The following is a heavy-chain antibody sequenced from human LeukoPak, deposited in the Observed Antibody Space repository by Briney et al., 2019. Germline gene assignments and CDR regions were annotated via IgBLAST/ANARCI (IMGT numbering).Heavy chain of an antibody. D-gene: IGHD3-3*01. J-gene: IGHJ6*02. CDR1: GYTFTSYA. Sequence: ASVKVSCKASGYTFTSYAFHWVRQAPGQRLEWLGWIHAGNGDTKHSQKFQDRLTITRDTSASTAYMELSSLRSEDTAVYYCARDLYHDFWSGGIWGQGTTVTVSS. CDR3: ARDLYHDFWSGGI. CDR2: IHAGNGDT. V-gene: IGHV1-3*01.